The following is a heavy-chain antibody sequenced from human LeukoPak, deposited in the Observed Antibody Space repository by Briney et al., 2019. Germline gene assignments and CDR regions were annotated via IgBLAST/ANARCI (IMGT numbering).Heavy chain of an antibody. CDR3: ARGRSSTSLNYYYYYMDV. CDR1: GSSISNYY. CDR2: IYYSGST. Sequence: SETLSLTCTVSGSSISNYYWSWIRQPPGKGLEWIGYIYYSGSTNYNPSLKSRVTISVDTSKNQFSLKLSSVTAADTAVYYCARGRSSTSLNYYYYYMDVWGKGTTVTVSS. J-gene: IGHJ6*03. D-gene: IGHD2-2*01. V-gene: IGHV4-59*01.